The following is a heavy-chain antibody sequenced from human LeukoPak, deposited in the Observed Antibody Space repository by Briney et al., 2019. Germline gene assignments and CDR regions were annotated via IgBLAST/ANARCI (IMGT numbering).Heavy chain of an antibody. CDR1: GLTFSSYW. CDR3: ARGSYCSSTSCYPSFDY. CDR2: INTDGSST. J-gene: IGHJ4*02. D-gene: IGHD2-2*01. V-gene: IGHV3-74*01. Sequence: GGSLRLSCTASGLTFSSYWMHWVRQAPGKGLVWVSRINTDGSSTSYADSVKGRFTISRDNVKNTLYLQMNSLRDEDTAVYYCARGSYCSSTSCYPSFDYWGQGTLVTVSS.